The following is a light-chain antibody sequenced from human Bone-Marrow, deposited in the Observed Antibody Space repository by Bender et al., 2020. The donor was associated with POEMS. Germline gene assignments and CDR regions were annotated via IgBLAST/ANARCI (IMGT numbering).Light chain of an antibody. CDR2: QDS. CDR3: SSYAGNINYVI. Sequence: SYELTQPPSVSVSPGQTASITCSGDKLGDKYACWYQQKPGQSPVLVIYQDSKRPSGVPGRFSGSKSGNTASLTVSGLQAEDEADYYCSSYAGNINYVIFGGGTKLTVL. CDR1: KLGDKY. J-gene: IGLJ2*01. V-gene: IGLV3-1*01.